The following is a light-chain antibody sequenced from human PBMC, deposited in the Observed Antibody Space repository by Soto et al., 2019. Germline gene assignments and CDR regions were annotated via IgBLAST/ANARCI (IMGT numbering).Light chain of an antibody. CDR2: EVS. J-gene: IGLJ1*01. V-gene: IGLV2-14*01. Sequence: QSALTQPASVSASLGQSITISCTGTSSDVGGYTFVSWYQQHPGKAPKLIIDEVSNRPSGISNRFSGSKSDTTASLTISGLQAEDEANYYCSSYTTSSTLVFGTGTKLTVL. CDR1: SSDVGGYTF. CDR3: SSYTTSSTLV.